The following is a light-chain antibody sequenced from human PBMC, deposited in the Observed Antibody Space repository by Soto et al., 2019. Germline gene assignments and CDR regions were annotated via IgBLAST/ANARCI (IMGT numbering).Light chain of an antibody. CDR3: QVWDRGTDHVV. CDR1: NIGGKS. Sequence: SYELTQAPSVSVAPGQTATIPWGGHNIGGKSVHWYQQRPGQAPLLVIYDENDRPSGIPDRFSGSNSGNTATLTISRVEVGDEADYYRQVWDRGTDHVVFGGGTQLTVL. V-gene: IGLV3-21*02. J-gene: IGLJ3*02. CDR2: DEN.